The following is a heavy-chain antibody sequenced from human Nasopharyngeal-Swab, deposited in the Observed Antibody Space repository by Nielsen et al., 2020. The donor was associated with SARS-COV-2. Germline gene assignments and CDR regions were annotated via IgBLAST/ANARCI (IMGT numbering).Heavy chain of an antibody. CDR3: ARDEEYYGSGRRGMDV. D-gene: IGHD3-10*01. J-gene: IGHJ6*02. CDR1: GYTLTELS. CDR2: FDPEDGET. V-gene: IGHV1-24*01. Sequence: ASVKVSCKVSGYTLTELSMHWVRQAPGKGLEWMGGFDPEDGETIYAQKFQGRVTMTTDTSTSTAYMELRSLRSDDTAVYYCARDEEYYGSGRRGMDVWGQGTTVTVSS.